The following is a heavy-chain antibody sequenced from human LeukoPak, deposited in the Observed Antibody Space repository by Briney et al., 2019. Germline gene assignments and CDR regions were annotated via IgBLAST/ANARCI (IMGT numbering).Heavy chain of an antibody. D-gene: IGHD4-17*01. Sequence: GGSLRLSCAASGFTFSSYAMTWVRQAPGKGLEWVSGISGSSTSTYYADSVKGRFTISRDNSKNTLYLQMNSLKTDDTAVYYCANYGDYQYFDYWGQGTPVTVSS. CDR2: ISGSSTST. V-gene: IGHV3-23*01. J-gene: IGHJ4*02. CDR3: ANYGDYQYFDY. CDR1: GFTFSSYA.